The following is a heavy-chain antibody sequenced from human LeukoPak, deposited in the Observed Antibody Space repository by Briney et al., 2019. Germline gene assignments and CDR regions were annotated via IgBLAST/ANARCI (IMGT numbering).Heavy chain of an antibody. CDR2: INAGYGNT. Sequence: ASVKVSCKTSGYTFTNYAIHWVRQAPGQRLEWMGWINAGYGNTKYSQKFQGRVTITADESTSTAYMELSSLRSEDTAVYYCASWGSPVVPAAIDYYYYYMDVWGKGTTVTVSS. J-gene: IGHJ6*03. V-gene: IGHV1-3*01. D-gene: IGHD2-2*01. CDR1: GYTFTNYA. CDR3: ASWGSPVVPAAIDYYYYYMDV.